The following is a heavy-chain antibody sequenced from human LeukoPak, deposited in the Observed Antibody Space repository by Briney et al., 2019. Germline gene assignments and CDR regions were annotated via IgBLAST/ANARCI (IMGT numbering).Heavy chain of an antibody. V-gene: IGHV3-7*01. CDR3: ARENSVLMVYAYFDH. CDR2: IKQDGSEK. J-gene: IGHJ4*02. Sequence: GSLRLSCAASGFTFSSYWMSWVRQAPGKGLEWVANIKQDGSEKYYVASVKGRFTISRDNAKNSLYLQMNSLRAEDTAVYYCARENSVLMVYAYFDHWGQGTLVTVSS. CDR1: GFTFSSYW. D-gene: IGHD2-8*01.